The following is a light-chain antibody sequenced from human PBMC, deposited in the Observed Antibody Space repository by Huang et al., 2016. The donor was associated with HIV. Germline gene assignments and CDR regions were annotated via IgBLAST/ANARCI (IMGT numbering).Light chain of an antibody. Sequence: DIQLTQSPSSLSASVGDRVTITCQASQDISNYLSWYQQKPGKAPKLLIYDASNLETGVPSRFSGSGSGTDFTFTITSLQPEDVATYYCQQFDDLPWTFGQGTKVEI. CDR1: QDISNY. V-gene: IGKV1-33*01. J-gene: IGKJ1*01. CDR2: DAS. CDR3: QQFDDLPWT.